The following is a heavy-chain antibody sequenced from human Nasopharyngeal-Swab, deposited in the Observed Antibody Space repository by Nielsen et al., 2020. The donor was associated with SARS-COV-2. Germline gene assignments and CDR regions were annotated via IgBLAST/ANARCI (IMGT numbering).Heavy chain of an antibody. CDR3: AGPRGDYGGFDY. D-gene: IGHD4-17*01. V-gene: IGHV1-69*04. Sequence: SLKVSCKASGGTFSSYAISWVRQAPGQGLEWMGRIIPILGIANYAQKFQGRVTITADKSTSTAYMELSSLRSEDTAVYYCAGPRGDYGGFDYWGQGTLVTVSS. CDR1: GGTFSSYA. J-gene: IGHJ4*02. CDR2: IIPILGIA.